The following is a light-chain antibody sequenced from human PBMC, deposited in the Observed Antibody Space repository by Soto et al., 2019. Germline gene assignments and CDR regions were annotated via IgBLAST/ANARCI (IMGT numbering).Light chain of an antibody. V-gene: IGLV2-11*01. CDR3: CAYAGTYV. CDR2: DVD. J-gene: IGLJ1*01. CDR1: SIHISTYDY. Sequence: QSVLTQPRSVSGSPGQSVTISCTGSSIHISTYDYVSWYQQYPDKAPNLLVYDVDRRPSGVPDRFSGSKSGNTASLTISWLQIDDEADYFCCAYAGTYVFGSGTKVTVL.